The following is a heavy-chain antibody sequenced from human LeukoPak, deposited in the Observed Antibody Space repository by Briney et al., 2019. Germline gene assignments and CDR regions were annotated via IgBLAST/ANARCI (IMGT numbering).Heavy chain of an antibody. V-gene: IGHV1-2*02. Sequence: GASVKVSCKASGYTFTGYYMHWVRQAPGQGLEWMGWINPNSGGTNYAQKFQGRVTMTRDTSISTAYMELSRLRSDDTAVYYCARVRYYGSGSYYKIPPNFDYWGQGTLVTVSS. CDR3: ARVRYYGSGSYYKIPPNFDY. J-gene: IGHJ4*02. CDR2: INPNSGGT. CDR1: GYTFTGYY. D-gene: IGHD3-10*01.